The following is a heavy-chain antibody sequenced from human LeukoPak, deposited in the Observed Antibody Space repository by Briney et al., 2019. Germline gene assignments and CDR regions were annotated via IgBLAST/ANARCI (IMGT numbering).Heavy chain of an antibody. CDR3: ARGGRYDFWSDY. CDR2: IIPIFGTA. Sequence: SVKVSCKASGGTFSSYAISWVRQAPGQGLEWMGRIIPIFGTANYAQKFQGRVAITTDESTSTAYMELSSLRSEDTAVYYCARGGRYDFWSDYWGQGTLVTVSS. J-gene: IGHJ4*02. D-gene: IGHD3-3*01. CDR1: GGTFSSYA. V-gene: IGHV1-69*05.